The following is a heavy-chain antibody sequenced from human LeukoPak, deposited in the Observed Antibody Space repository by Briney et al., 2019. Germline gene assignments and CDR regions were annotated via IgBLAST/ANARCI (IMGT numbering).Heavy chain of an antibody. V-gene: IGHV3-23*01. Sequence: GGSLRLSCVASGFTFSDYAMNWVRQTPGKGLEWISALGARGDTFYADSVKGRFTISRGNSNNAAHLQMNSLRPDDTAIYYCAKRGPGPVAGSYDYWGQGTLVTVSS. CDR1: GFTFSDYA. D-gene: IGHD6-19*01. J-gene: IGHJ4*02. CDR2: LGARGDT. CDR3: AKRGPGPVAGSYDY.